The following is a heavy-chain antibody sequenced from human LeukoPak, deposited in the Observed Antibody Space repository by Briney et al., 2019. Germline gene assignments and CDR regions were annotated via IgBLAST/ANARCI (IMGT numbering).Heavy chain of an antibody. Sequence: GGSLRLSCRTSGFTFSAYSMNWVRQAPGKGLEWISYINSTSNNIYYADSAKGRFTISRDNAKNSLYLQMNSLRTKDTAVYYCAGLTSGLGFRGQGTLVTVSS. CDR2: INSTSNNI. CDR3: AGLTSGLGF. J-gene: IGHJ4*02. CDR1: GFTFSAYS. V-gene: IGHV3-48*01. D-gene: IGHD5-12*01.